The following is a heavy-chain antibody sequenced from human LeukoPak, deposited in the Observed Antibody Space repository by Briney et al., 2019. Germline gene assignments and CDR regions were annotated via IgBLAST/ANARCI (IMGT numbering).Heavy chain of an antibody. CDR1: GFTVSINY. Sequence: GGSLRLSCVASGFTVSINYMSWVRQAPGKGLEWVSVIYSGGTTYYADSVKGRFTISRDNSKNTLYLQMNSLRAEDTAVYYCARGMGYWYVMDVWGQGTTVTVSS. CDR2: IYSGGTT. V-gene: IGHV3-66*01. J-gene: IGHJ6*02. CDR3: ARGMGYWYVMDV. D-gene: IGHD2-8*01.